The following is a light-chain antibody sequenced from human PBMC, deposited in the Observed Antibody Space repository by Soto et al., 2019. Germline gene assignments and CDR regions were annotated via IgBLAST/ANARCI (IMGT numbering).Light chain of an antibody. CDR1: SSDVENYNL. CDR2: EVN. Sequence: QSALTQPASVSGSPGQSITISCTGTSSDVENYNLVSWFQQHPGKAPKLMIYEVNKRPSGVSNRFSGSKSGDTASLTIAGLQAEDAADYYCSYARSYSHVLFGGGTKVTVL. CDR3: CSYARSYSHVL. V-gene: IGLV2-23*02. J-gene: IGLJ2*01.